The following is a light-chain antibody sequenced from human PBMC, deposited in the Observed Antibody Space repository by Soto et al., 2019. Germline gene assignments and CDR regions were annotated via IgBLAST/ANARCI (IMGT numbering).Light chain of an antibody. Sequence: QSVLTQPASVSGSPGQSITISCTGTASDVGAYDYVSWYQQHPGTAPKLMIYEVTNRPSGVSDRFSGSKSGNTASLSISGLQAEDETDYYCFSYTSSGTYVFGTGTKVTVL. CDR1: ASDVGAYDY. CDR2: EVT. CDR3: FSYTSSGTYV. V-gene: IGLV2-14*01. J-gene: IGLJ1*01.